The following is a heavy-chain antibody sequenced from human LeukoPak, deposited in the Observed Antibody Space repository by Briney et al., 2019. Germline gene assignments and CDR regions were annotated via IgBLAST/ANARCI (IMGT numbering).Heavy chain of an antibody. CDR1: GSSVSNHW. Sequence: PSETLSLTCTVSGSSVSNHWWIWIRQPAGKGLEWIGRISSRGYTNYNPSLKSRVAMSVDTSKNQFSLKLNSVTAADTAVYYCVRTMTREWGGWYDNDYWGRGTLVTVSS. J-gene: IGHJ4*03. V-gene: IGHV4-4*07. D-gene: IGHD6-19*01. CDR2: ISSRGYT. CDR3: VRTMTREWGGWYDNDY.